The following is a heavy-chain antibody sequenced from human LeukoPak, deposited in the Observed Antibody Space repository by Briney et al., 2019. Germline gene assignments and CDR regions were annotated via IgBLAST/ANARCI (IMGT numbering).Heavy chain of an antibody. J-gene: IGHJ4*02. CDR1: GFTFSDYY. CDR2: ISSSGSTI. Sequence: GGSLRLSCAASGFTFSDYYMSWIRQAPGKGLEWVSYISSSGSTIYYADSVKGRLTISRDNAKNSLYLQMNSLRAEDTAVYYCARDAIYGSGSYYDFDYWGQGTLVTVSS. CDR3: ARDAIYGSGSYYDFDY. D-gene: IGHD3-10*01. V-gene: IGHV3-11*01.